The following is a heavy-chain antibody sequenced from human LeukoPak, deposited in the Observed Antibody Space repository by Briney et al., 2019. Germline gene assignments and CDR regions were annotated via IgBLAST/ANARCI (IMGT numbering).Heavy chain of an antibody. CDR1: GFTFSSYG. CDR3: AKGAGCSGGSCYPEGPYYFAY. Sequence: GGSLRLSCAASGFTFSSYGMHWVRQAPGKGLEWVAVISYDGSNKYYADSVKGRFTISRDNSKNTLYLQMNSLRAVDTAVYYCAKGAGCSGGSCYPEGPYYFAYWGQGTLVTVSS. V-gene: IGHV3-30*18. D-gene: IGHD2-15*01. J-gene: IGHJ4*02. CDR2: ISYDGSNK.